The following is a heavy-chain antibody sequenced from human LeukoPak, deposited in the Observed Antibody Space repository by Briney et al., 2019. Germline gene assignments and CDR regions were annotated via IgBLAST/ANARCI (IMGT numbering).Heavy chain of an antibody. D-gene: IGHD6-19*01. J-gene: IGHJ4*02. CDR3: ARDAVAEQWLDY. CDR2: IYHSGST. V-gene: IGHV4-4*02. CDR1: GGSISSSNW. Sequence: SETLSLTCAVSGGSISSSNWWSWVRQPPGKGLEWIGEIYHSGSTNYNPSLKSRVTISVDKSKNQFSLQLNSVTPEDTAVYYCARDAVAEQWLDYWGQGTLVTVSS.